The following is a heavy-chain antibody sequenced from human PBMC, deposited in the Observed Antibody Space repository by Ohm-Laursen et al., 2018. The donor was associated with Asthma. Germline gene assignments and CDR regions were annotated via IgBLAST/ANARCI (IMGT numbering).Heavy chain of an antibody. J-gene: IGHJ4*02. CDR1: GGTFSSYA. CDR3: ARSPGTTVTTYYFDY. V-gene: IGHV1-69*13. CDR2: IIPIFGTA. D-gene: IGHD4-17*01. Sequence: GASVKVSCKASGGTFSSYAISWVRQAPGQGLEWMGGIIPIFGTANYAQKFQGRVTITADESTSTAYMELSSLRSEDTAVYCCARSPGTTVTTYYFDYWGQGTLVTVSS.